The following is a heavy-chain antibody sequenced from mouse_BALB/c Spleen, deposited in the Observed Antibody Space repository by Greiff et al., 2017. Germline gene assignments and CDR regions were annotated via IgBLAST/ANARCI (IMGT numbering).Heavy chain of an antibody. J-gene: IGHJ4*01. Sequence: VQLVESGPGLVQPSQSLSITCTVSGFSLTSYGVHWVRQSPGKGLEWLGVIWSGGSTDYNAAFISRLSISKDNSKSQDFFKMNSLQADDTAIYCCDRNSVTETGAMDYWGQGTSVTVSS. V-gene: IGHV2-4-1*01. CDR2: IWSGGST. CDR1: GFSLTSYG. D-gene: IGHD2-3*01. CDR3: DRNSVTETGAMDY.